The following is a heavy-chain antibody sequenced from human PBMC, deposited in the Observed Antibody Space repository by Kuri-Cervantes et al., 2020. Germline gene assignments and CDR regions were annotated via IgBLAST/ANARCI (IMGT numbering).Heavy chain of an antibody. CDR1: GGSISSGGYY. J-gene: IGHJ4*02. Sequence: SETLSLTRTVSGGSISSGGYYWSWIRQHPGKGLEWIGYIYYSGSTYYNPSLKSRVAISVDTSKNQFSLKLNSVTAADTAVYFCARGRGSSVTGFDYWGQGTLVTVSS. CDR2: IYYSGST. V-gene: IGHV4-31*03. CDR3: ARGRGSSVTGFDY. D-gene: IGHD6-6*01.